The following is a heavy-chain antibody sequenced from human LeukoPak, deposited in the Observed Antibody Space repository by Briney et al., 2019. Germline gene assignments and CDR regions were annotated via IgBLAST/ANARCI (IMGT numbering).Heavy chain of an antibody. J-gene: IGHJ4*02. CDR2: IRRRDYGGAA. CDR1: GFAFDDFA. V-gene: IGHV3-49*04. CDR3: GRNGLVDFDY. Sequence: PGQSLRLSCTTPGFAFDDFAMSWVRQPAGKGLEWVGFIRRRDYGGAAEYTASVKGRFIISRDDSKGIAYLQMNSLKTEDTAVYYCGRNGLVDFDYWGQGSRVIV.